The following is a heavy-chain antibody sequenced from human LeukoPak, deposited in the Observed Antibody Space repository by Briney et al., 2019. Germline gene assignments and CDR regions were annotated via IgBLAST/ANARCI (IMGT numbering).Heavy chain of an antibody. CDR2: MNPNSGNT. Sequence: ASVKVSCKASGYTFTSYDINWVRQATGQGLEWIGWMNPNSGNTGYAQKFQGRVTMTRNTSISTAYMELSSLRSEDTAVYYCARGDDFWSGYPSTFDYWGQGTLVTVSS. D-gene: IGHD3-3*01. V-gene: IGHV1-8*01. CDR3: ARGDDFWSGYPSTFDY. CDR1: GYTFTSYD. J-gene: IGHJ4*02.